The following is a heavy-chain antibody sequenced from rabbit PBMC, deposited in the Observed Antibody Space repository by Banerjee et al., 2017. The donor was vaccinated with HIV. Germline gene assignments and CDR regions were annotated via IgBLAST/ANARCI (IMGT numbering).Heavy chain of an antibody. J-gene: IGHJ4*01. CDR3: AGYIGGSNQRFSL. Sequence: QQQLEESGGGLVKPGGTLTRTCKASGIDFSSYYYMCWVRQAPGKGLELIACIYTNSGSTWYESWVNGRFTISRSTSLNTVDLKMASLTAADTATYFCAGYIGGSNQRFSLWGPGTLVTVS. V-gene: IGHV1S43*01. CDR1: GIDFSSYYY. D-gene: IGHD4-2*01. CDR2: IYTNSGST.